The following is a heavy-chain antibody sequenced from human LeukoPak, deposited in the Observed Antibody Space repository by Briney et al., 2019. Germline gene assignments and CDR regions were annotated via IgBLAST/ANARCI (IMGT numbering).Heavy chain of an antibody. J-gene: IGHJ6*02. CDR2: ISTSSSYI. D-gene: IGHD6-13*01. CDR3: ARNKGIAAAELYYYYGMDV. Sequence: GGSLRLSCAASGFTFSDHYMNWVRQAPGKGLEWVSSISTSSSYIYYADSVKGRFTISRDNAKNSLYLQMNSLRAEDTAVYYCARNKGIAAAELYYYYGMDVGGQGTTVTVSS. CDR1: GFTFSDHY. V-gene: IGHV3-21*01.